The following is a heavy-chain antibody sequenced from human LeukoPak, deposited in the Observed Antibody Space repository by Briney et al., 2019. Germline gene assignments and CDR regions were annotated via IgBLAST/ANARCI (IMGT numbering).Heavy chain of an antibody. J-gene: IGHJ6*02. V-gene: IGHV3-23*01. CDR2: ISGSGGST. Sequence: GGSLRLSCAASGFTFSSYAMSWVRQAPGKGLEWVSAISGSGGSTYYADSVKGRFTISRDNSKNTLYLQMNSLRAEDTAVYYCAKGTGYDFWSGYLLYYGTDVWGQGTTVTVSS. CDR1: GFTFSSYA. D-gene: IGHD3-3*01. CDR3: AKGTGYDFWSGYLLYYGTDV.